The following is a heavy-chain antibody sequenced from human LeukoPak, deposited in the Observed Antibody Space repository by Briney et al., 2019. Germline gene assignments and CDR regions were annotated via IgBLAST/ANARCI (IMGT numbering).Heavy chain of an antibody. CDR1: GGTFSSYA. Sequence: GASVKVSCKASGGTFSSYAISWVRQAPGQGLEWMGGIIPIFGTANYAQKFQGRVTITADKSTSTAYMELSSLRSEDTAVYYSASYGSGDTPYYYYYGMDVWGKGTTVTVSS. CDR3: ASYGSGDTPYYYYYGMDV. J-gene: IGHJ6*04. D-gene: IGHD3-10*01. V-gene: IGHV1-69*06. CDR2: IIPIFGTA.